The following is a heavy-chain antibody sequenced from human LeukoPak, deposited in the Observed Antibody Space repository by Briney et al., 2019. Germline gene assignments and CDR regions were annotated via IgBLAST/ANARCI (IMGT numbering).Heavy chain of an antibody. CDR2: IYYSGST. CDR3: ARRTLSGSSHFDY. J-gene: IGHJ4*02. CDR1: GGSLSSYY. Sequence: SETLSLTCTVSGGSLSSYYWSWIRQPPGKGLEWIGYIYYSGSTNYNPSLKSRVTISVDTSKNQFSLKLSSVTAADTAVYYCARRTLSGSSHFDYWGQGTLVTVSS. D-gene: IGHD3-10*01. V-gene: IGHV4-59*01.